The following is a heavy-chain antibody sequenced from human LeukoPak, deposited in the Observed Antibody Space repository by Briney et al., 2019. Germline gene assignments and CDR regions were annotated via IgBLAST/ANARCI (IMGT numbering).Heavy chain of an antibody. CDR2: ISGSGGST. D-gene: IGHD2-2*01. V-gene: IGHV3-23*01. Sequence: GGSLRLSCAASGFTFSSYAMSWVRQAPGKGLEWVSAISGSGGSTYYADSVKGRFTISRDNSKNTLYLQMNSLRAEDTAVYYCAKQIGYCSSTSCYDLLSFDYWGPGTLVTVSS. J-gene: IGHJ4*02. CDR1: GFTFSSYA. CDR3: AKQIGYCSSTSCYDLLSFDY.